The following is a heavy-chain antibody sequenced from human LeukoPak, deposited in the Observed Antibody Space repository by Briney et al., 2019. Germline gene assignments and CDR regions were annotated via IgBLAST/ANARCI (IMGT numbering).Heavy chain of an antibody. CDR1: GGSISSGDYY. J-gene: IGHJ5*02. Sequence: PSETLSLTCTVSGGSISSGDYYWSWLRQPPGKGLEWLGYIYYSGSTYYNPSLKSRVTISVDTSKNQFSLKLSSVTAADTAVYYCARDGYDFWSGPNWFDPWGQGTLVTVSS. V-gene: IGHV4-30-4*08. CDR2: IYYSGST. CDR3: ARDGYDFWSGPNWFDP. D-gene: IGHD3-3*01.